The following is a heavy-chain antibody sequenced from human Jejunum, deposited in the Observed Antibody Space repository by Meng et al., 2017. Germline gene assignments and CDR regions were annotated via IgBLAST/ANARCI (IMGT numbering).Heavy chain of an antibody. V-gene: IGHV3-74*02. Sequence: VQLVESGGGVVQPGGSLRVSCAASGFTFSSYWMQWVRQAPGKGLVWVARINSDGRTIDYGDSVKGRFTVSRDNAKNTLYLQMNSLTVEDTAVYYCARSGYYRCDYWGQGTLVTVSS. J-gene: IGHJ4*02. D-gene: IGHD3-22*01. CDR2: INSDGRTI. CDR1: GFTFSSYW. CDR3: ARSGYYRCDY.